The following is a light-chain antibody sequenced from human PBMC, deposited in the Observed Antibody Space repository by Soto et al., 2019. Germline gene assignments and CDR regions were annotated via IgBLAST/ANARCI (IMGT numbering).Light chain of an antibody. CDR2: EVS. CDR3: SSYAGSNNFV. J-gene: IGLJ1*01. Sequence: QSVLTQPPSASGSPGQSVTISCTGTSSDIGAYIYVSWYQQHPGKAPKLMISEVSRRPSGVPERFSGSNSGNTASLTVSGLQADDEAHYYCSSYAGSNNFVFGTGTKLTVL. V-gene: IGLV2-8*01. CDR1: SSDIGAYIY.